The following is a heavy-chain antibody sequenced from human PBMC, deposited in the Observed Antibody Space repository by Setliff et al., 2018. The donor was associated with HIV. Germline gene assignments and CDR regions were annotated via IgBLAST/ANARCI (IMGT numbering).Heavy chain of an antibody. J-gene: IGHJ4*02. CDR3: ARDRNYYDSSVFDY. CDR2: IYTSGST. D-gene: IGHD3-22*01. CDR1: GGSISSGSYY. V-gene: IGHV4-61*02. Sequence: LSLTCTVSGGSISSGSYYWSWIRQPAGKGLEWIGRIYTSGSTNYNPSLKSRVTISVDTSKNQFSLKLSSVTAADTAVYYCARDRNYYDSSVFDYWGQGTLVTVSS.